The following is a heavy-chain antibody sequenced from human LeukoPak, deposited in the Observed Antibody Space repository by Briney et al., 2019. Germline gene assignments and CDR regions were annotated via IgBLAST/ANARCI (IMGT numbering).Heavy chain of an antibody. D-gene: IGHD3-10*01. CDR3: ARDPNYYGSGSRFDY. CDR2: IYSGGTT. V-gene: IGHV3-66*01. J-gene: IGHJ4*02. CDR1: GYSISGYY. Sequence: QASETLSLTCTVAGYSISGYYWSWIRQPPGKGLEWVSVIYSGGTTYYADSVKGRFTISRDNSKNTLYLQMNSLRAEDTAVYYCARDPNYYGSGSRFDYWGQGTLVTVSS.